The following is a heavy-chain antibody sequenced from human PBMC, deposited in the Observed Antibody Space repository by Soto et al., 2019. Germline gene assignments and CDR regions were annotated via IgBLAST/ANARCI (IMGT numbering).Heavy chain of an antibody. CDR3: ARHDSYYDSSGLNWFDP. D-gene: IGHD3-22*01. J-gene: IGHJ5*02. CDR1: GGSISSSSYC. Sequence: PSETLSLTCTVSGGSISSSSYCWGWIRQPPGKGLEWIGSIYYSGSTYYNPSLKSRVTISVDTSKNQFSLKLSSVTAADTAVYYCARHDSYYDSSGLNWFDPWGQGTLVTVSS. CDR2: IYYSGST. V-gene: IGHV4-39*01.